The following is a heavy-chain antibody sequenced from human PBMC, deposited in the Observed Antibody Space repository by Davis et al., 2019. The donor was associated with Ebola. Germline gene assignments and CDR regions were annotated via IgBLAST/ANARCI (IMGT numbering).Heavy chain of an antibody. CDR1: GFTFSSYA. D-gene: IGHD6-19*01. Sequence: PGGSLRLSCAASGFTFSSYAMSWVRQAPGKGLEWVSAISGSGGSTYYADSVKGRFTISRDNSKNTLYLQMNSLRAEDTAVYYCAKDMYNSSEDYYYYMDVWGTGTTVTVSS. CDR3: AKDMYNSSEDYYYYMDV. CDR2: ISGSGGST. V-gene: IGHV3-23*01. J-gene: IGHJ6*03.